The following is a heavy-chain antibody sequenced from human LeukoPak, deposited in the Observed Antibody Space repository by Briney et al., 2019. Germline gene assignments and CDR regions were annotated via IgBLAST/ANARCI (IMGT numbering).Heavy chain of an antibody. D-gene: IGHD6-25*01. CDR2: IIPIFGTA. Sequence: GASVKVSCKASGGTFSSYAISWVRQAPGQGLEWMGGIIPIFGTANYAQKLQGRVTMTTDTSTSTAYMELRSLRSDDTAVYYCARGGFALNWFDPWGQGTLVTVSS. J-gene: IGHJ5*02. CDR3: ARGGFALNWFDP. V-gene: IGHV1-69*05. CDR1: GGTFSSYA.